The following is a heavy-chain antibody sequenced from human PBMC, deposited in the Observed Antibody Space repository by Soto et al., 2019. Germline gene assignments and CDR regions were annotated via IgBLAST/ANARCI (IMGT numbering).Heavy chain of an antibody. V-gene: IGHV3-74*01. CDR2: INSDGSST. CDR3: AKTGRYYYGSGSYQATLDY. CDR1: GFTFSSYW. Sequence: EVQLVESGGGLVQPGGSLRLSCAASGFTFSSYWMHWVRQAPGKGLVWVSRINSDGSSTSYADSVKGRFTISRDNSKNPLYLQMNSLGAEDTAVYYCAKTGRYYYGSGSYQATLDYWGQGTLVTVSS. D-gene: IGHD3-10*01. J-gene: IGHJ4*02.